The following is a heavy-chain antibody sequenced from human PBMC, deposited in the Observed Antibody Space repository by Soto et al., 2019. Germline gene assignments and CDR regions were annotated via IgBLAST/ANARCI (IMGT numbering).Heavy chain of an antibody. CDR2: LYYSGNT. V-gene: IGHV4-39*01. J-gene: IGHJ5*02. D-gene: IGHD2-15*01. CDR1: GGSISRSSYS. Sequence: SETLSLTCTVSGGSISRSSYSWAWIRQPPGKGLEWIGTLYYSGNTYYNPSLKSRVTISVDTSKNQFSLKLSSVTAADTAVYYCATRQGGSYNWFDPWGQGTLVAVSS. CDR3: ATRQGGSYNWFDP.